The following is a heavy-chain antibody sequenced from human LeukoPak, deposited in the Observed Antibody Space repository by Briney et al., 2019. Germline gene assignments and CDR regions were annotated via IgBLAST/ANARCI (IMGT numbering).Heavy chain of an antibody. CDR3: ARESIVGAVDY. J-gene: IGHJ4*02. V-gene: IGHV3-48*01. Sequence: GGSLRLSCAASGFAFRSYSMTWVRQAPGKGLEWVSYISSSSSTIYYADSVKGRFTISRDNAKNSLYLQMNSLRAEDTAVYYCARESIVGAVDYWGQGTLVTVSS. CDR1: GFAFRSYS. D-gene: IGHD1-26*01. CDR2: ISSSSSTI.